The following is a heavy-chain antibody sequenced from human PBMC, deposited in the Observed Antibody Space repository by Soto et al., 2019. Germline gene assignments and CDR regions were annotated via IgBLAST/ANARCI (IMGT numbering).Heavy chain of an antibody. J-gene: IGHJ4*02. CDR2: VSHDGLAQ. V-gene: IGHV3-30*18. Sequence: QVQLMESGGGVVQPGTSLRLLCEGAGFTFSRYGMHWVRQAPGMGLEWVAVVSHDGLAQYYGDSVKGRFTISRDNSQNTLYLQMNNLSPEDTAIYYCAKETIEVGGPKYFDYWGQGTLVTVSS. CDR1: GFTFSRYG. D-gene: IGHD6-19*01. CDR3: AKETIEVGGPKYFDY.